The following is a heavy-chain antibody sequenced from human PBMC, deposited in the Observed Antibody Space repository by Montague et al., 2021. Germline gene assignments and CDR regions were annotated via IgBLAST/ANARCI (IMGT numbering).Heavy chain of an antibody. Sequence: TLSLTCNVSGASFNYGDYYCTWIRQHPGKGLEWIGYIHYTGYTQYNPPLNSRLTLSVDTSKNQFSLMLNSVTAADTAVYYCARDVGRYTPVDYFDSWGQGTRVIVSS. CDR3: ARDVGRYTPVDYFDS. D-gene: IGHD2-2*02. J-gene: IGHJ4*02. V-gene: IGHV4-31*03. CDR2: IHYTGYT. CDR1: GASFNYGDYY.